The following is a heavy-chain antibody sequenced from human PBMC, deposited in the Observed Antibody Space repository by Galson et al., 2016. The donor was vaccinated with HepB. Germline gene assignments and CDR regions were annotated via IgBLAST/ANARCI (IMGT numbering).Heavy chain of an antibody. J-gene: IGHJ5*02. V-gene: IGHV4-39*01. CDR2: LYYDGST. D-gene: IGHD6-19*01. Sequence: SETLSLTCSVSSGSISSVNYSWAWIRQPPGKGLEWLGTLYYDGSTYHNSSLRSRATFFVDTSRNQFSLRLTSVTAADTAVYYCARLGPAGVGHFDPWGQGTLVTVSS. CDR3: ARLGPAGVGHFDP. CDR1: SGSISSVNYS.